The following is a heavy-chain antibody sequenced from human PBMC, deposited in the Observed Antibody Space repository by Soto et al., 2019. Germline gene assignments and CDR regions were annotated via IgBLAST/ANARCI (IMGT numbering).Heavy chain of an antibody. CDR2: IDPSDSYT. J-gene: IGHJ6*02. CDR3: ARHTRNCSSTSCYDYYYYGMDV. CDR1: GYSFTSYW. Sequence: PGESLKISCKGSGYSFTSYWISWVRQMPGKGLEWMGRIDPSDSYTNYSPSFQGHVTISADKSISTAYLQWSSLKASGTAMYYCARHTRNCSSTSCYDYYYYGMDVWGQGTTVTAP. V-gene: IGHV5-10-1*01. D-gene: IGHD2-2*01.